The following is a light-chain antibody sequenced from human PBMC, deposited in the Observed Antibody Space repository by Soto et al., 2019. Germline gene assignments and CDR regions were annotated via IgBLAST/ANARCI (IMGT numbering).Light chain of an antibody. CDR3: CSDAGHSNWV. J-gene: IGLJ3*02. Sequence: QSALTQPASVSGSLGQSITISCTGTSSDVGRYTFVSWYQQHPGKAHKVIIYEVGQWPTGVSNRFSGSKSDNTASPTISGLHAEDDADYFCCSDAGHSNWVFGGGTKLTVL. V-gene: IGLV2-23*02. CDR2: EVG. CDR1: SSDVGRYTF.